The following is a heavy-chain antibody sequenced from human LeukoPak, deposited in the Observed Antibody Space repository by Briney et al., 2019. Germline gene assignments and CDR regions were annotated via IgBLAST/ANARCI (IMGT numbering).Heavy chain of an antibody. D-gene: IGHD1-14*01. CDR2: IGPAGDT. Sequence: GGSLRLSCAASGFTFSSHDMHWARQVTGKGLEWVSAIGPAGDTYYPTSVRGRFTVSRENAKNSLYLQMNSLRAGDTAVYYCARGRSRATITWYIDLWGRGTLVTVSS. CDR1: GFTFSSHD. CDR3: ARGRSRATITWYIDL. J-gene: IGHJ2*01. V-gene: IGHV3-13*01.